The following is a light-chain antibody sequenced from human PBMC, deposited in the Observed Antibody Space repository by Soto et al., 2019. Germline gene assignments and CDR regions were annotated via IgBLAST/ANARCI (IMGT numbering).Light chain of an antibody. J-gene: IGLJ3*02. CDR3: QSLGTGIQV. V-gene: IGLV4-69*01. CDR2: INYDGTH. Sequence: QAVVTHSPSASASLGASVKLTCTLSSGYSTYAIAWHQQQSEKGPRFLMKINYDGTHSKGDGFFDRFSGSSSGAERHLTISSLQSDDEADYYCQSLGTGIQVFGGGTKLTVL. CDR1: SGYSTYA.